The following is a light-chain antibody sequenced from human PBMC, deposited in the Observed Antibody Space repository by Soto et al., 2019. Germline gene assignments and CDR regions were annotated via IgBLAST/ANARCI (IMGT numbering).Light chain of an antibody. CDR2: SNN. CDR3: AAWDDSRKGQV. CDR1: SSNIGSNT. V-gene: IGLV1-44*01. Sequence: QSVLTQPPSASGTPGQRVTISCSGSSSNIGSNTVNWYQQLPGTAPNLLLYSNNQRPSGVPDRFSGVTSGASASLAISGLQSEEEADDYCAAWDDSRKGQVFGGGTKLTVL. J-gene: IGLJ2*01.